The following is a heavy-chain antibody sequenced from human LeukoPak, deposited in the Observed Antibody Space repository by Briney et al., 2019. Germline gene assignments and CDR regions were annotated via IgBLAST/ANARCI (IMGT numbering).Heavy chain of an antibody. V-gene: IGHV3-53*01. CDR1: GFTVSSNY. CDR3: ARVRDIYFDY. J-gene: IGHJ4*02. CDR2: IYSGGST. Sequence: GGSLRLSCAASGFTVSSNYMSWVRRAPGKGLEWVSVIYSGGSTYYADSVKGRLTISRDNSKNTLYLQMNSLRAEDTAVYYCARVRDIYFDYWGQGTLVTVSS.